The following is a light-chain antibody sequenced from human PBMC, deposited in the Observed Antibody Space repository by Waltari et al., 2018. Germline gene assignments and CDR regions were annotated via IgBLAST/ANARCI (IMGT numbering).Light chain of an antibody. V-gene: IGLV2-14*01. Sequence: QSALTQPASVSGSPGQSITISCTGASSDVGFYNYVSWYQQHPGKVPKLMIYEVSNRPAGVSSRFRGSKSGNTASLTISGLQAEDEADYYCSSYTSSSTLVFGTGTKVTVL. J-gene: IGLJ1*01. CDR1: SSDVGFYNY. CDR2: EVS. CDR3: SSYTSSSTLV.